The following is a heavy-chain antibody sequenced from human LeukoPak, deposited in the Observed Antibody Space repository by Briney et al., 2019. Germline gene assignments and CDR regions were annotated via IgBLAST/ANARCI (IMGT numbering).Heavy chain of an antibody. CDR3: ARDPTRPIIRLGELSLFGYFDY. CDR1: GLTFSTYG. Sequence: GGSLRLSCAASGLTFSTYGMHWVRQAPGKGLEWVAFIQNDGNDKYYADSVKGRFTISKDNSKNTLYLQMNSLRAEDTAVYYCARDPTRPIIRLGELSLFGYFDYWGQGTLVTVSS. V-gene: IGHV3-30*02. D-gene: IGHD3-16*02. J-gene: IGHJ4*02. CDR2: IQNDGNDK.